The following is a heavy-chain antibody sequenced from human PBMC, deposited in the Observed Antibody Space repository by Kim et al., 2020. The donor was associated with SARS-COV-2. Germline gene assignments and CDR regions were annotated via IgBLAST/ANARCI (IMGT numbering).Heavy chain of an antibody. V-gene: IGHV3-30-3*01. CDR3: AREREITMIVAWYYFDY. CDR2: ISYDGSNK. CDR1: GFTFSSYA. D-gene: IGHD3-22*01. J-gene: IGHJ4*02. Sequence: GGSLRLSCAASGFTFSSYAMHWVRQAPGKGLEWVAVISYDGSNKYYADSVKGRFTISRDNSKNTLYLQMNSLRAEDTAVYYCAREREITMIVAWYYFDYWGQGTLVTVSS.